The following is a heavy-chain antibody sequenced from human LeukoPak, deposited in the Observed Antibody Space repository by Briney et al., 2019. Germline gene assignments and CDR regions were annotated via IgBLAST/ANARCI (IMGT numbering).Heavy chain of an antibody. CDR2: ISTYNGDT. Sequence: GASVTVSFKTSGYTFSSYGINWVRQAPGQGLEWMGGISTYNGDTKYAQKLQGRVTMTTDTSTNTAYMELRSLKSDDTAVYYCVRGILSDDTLTGPWGQGTLVTVSS. V-gene: IGHV1-18*01. CDR3: VRGILSDDTLTGP. D-gene: IGHD3-9*01. CDR1: GYTFSSYG. J-gene: IGHJ5*02.